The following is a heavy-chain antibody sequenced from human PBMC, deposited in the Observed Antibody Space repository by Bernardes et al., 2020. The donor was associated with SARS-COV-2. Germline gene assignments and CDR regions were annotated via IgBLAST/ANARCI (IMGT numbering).Heavy chain of an antibody. CDR1: GGSISSYY. Sequence: SETLSLTCTVSGGSISSYYWSWIRQPPGKGLEWIGYIYYSGSTNYNPSLKSRVTISVDTSKNQFSLKLSSVTAADTAVYYCAREILHLGELSFLNSGGAFDIWGQGTMVTVSS. D-gene: IGHD3-16*02. J-gene: IGHJ3*02. CDR3: AREILHLGELSFLNSGGAFDI. CDR2: IYYSGST. V-gene: IGHV4-59*01.